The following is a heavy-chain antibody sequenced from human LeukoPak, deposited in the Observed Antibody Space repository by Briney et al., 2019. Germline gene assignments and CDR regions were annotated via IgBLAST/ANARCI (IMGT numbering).Heavy chain of an antibody. J-gene: IGHJ4*02. V-gene: IGHV3-23*01. D-gene: IGHD5-12*01. CDR2: ISGAGGST. CDR3: AKTVDKFTDSDY. CDR1: GFTFSSSA. Sequence: QSGGSLRLSCVASGFTFSSSAMRWVRQAPGKGLEWVSTISGAGGSTYYADSVKGRFTISRDNSKNMLYLQMNSLRAEDTAIYYCAKTVDKFTDSDYWGQGTLVTVSS.